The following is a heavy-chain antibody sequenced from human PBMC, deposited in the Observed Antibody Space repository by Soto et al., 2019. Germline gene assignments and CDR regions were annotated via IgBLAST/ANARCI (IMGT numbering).Heavy chain of an antibody. D-gene: IGHD3-3*01. J-gene: IGHJ4*02. Sequence: SETLSLTCTVSGGSVSSGSYYWSWIRQPPGKGLEWIGYIYYSGSTNFNPSLKSRVTISVDTSKNQFSLKLSSVTAADTAVYYCARGVGVVTFFDYWGQGTLVTVSS. CDR3: ARGVGVVTFFDY. CDR2: IYYSGST. CDR1: GGSVSSGSYY. V-gene: IGHV4-61*01.